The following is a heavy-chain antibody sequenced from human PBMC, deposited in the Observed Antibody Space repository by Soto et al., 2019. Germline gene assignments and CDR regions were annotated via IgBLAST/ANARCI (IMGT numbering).Heavy chain of an antibody. CDR2: IAPSDYST. D-gene: IGHD5-18*01. Sequence: GESLKISCKTSGYTFSSHWIDLVRQMPGKGLEWMGRIAPSDYSTKYSPSFQGHVTMSADKAISTVYLHWSSLRASDCAMYYCARRGGGVSYDFDHWGQGTLVTVSS. J-gene: IGHJ4*02. CDR1: GYTFSSHW. CDR3: ARRGGGVSYDFDH. V-gene: IGHV5-10-1*01.